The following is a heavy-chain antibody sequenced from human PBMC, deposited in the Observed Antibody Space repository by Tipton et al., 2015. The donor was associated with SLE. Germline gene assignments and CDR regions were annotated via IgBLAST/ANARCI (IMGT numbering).Heavy chain of an antibody. Sequence: SLRLSCAASGFMFSNYGMNWVRQAPGKGLEWVSSISASGGRTYYADSVKGRFTISRDNSKNMVNLQMNSLRAEDTAMYYCAKTLSGYGSSWRWDYFDFRGQGTLVTVSS. J-gene: IGHJ4*02. V-gene: IGHV3-23*01. D-gene: IGHD6-13*01. CDR3: AKTLSGYGSSWRWDYFDF. CDR2: ISASGGRT. CDR1: GFMFSNYG.